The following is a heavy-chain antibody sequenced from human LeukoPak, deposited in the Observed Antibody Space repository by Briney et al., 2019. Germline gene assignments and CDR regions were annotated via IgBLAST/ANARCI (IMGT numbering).Heavy chain of an antibody. CDR1: GYTFTSYD. V-gene: IGHV1-8*01. CDR2: MNPNSGNT. CDR3: ARGGYCSSTSCYYYYYYYMDV. J-gene: IGHJ6*03. Sequence: ASVKVSCKASGYTFTSYDINWVRQATGQGLEWMGWMNPNSGNTGYAQKFQGRVTMTRNTPKSTAYMELSSLGSEDTAVYYCARGGYCSSTSCYYYYYYYMDVWGKGTTVTVSS. D-gene: IGHD2-2*01.